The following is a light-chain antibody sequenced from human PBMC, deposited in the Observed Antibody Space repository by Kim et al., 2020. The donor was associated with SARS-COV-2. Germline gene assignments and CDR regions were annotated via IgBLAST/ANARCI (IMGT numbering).Light chain of an antibody. V-gene: IGLV3-25*03. CDR1: ALPEKQ. Sequence: SYELTQPPSVSVSPGQTARITCSGDALPEKQTYWYQQKSGQAPLLLIYKDSEMPSGIPGRFSGSSSGTTVTLTISGVQAEDDADYYCQSADGSGTYVFGT. CDR3: QSADGSGTYV. CDR2: KDS. J-gene: IGLJ1*01.